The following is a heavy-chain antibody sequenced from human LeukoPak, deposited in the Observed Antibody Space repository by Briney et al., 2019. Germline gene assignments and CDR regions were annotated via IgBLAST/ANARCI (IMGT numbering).Heavy chain of an antibody. CDR2: IRRCGSNI. V-gene: IGHV3-48*03. CDR3: ARGPRDPTGYCARGTCSPTYEV. J-gene: IGHJ4*01. D-gene: IGHD2-2*03. Sequence: PGGSLRLSCIASGFTFSDYEMNWVRHAPGEGLEGVSYIRRCGSNIYYADSVQGRFTISRDNAKNSLYLQMNSLRAEDTAVYYCARGPRDPTGYCARGTCSPTYEVWGHGTLVTVSS. CDR1: GFTFSDYE.